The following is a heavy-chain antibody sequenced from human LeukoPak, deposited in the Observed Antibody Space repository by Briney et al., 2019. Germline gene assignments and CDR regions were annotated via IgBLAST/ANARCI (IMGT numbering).Heavy chain of an antibody. V-gene: IGHV3-53*01. Sequence: GGSLRLSCVASGFTVSNNYMNWVRQAPGKGLEWVSGIYSGATTYYADSVKGRFTISRDNSKNTLSLQMNSLRAEDTAVYYCARELRIVDTTMLNYYYYYYMDVWGKGTTVTVSS. CDR2: IYSGATT. J-gene: IGHJ6*03. CDR3: ARELRIVDTTMLNYYYYYYMDV. D-gene: IGHD5-18*01. CDR1: GFTVSNNY.